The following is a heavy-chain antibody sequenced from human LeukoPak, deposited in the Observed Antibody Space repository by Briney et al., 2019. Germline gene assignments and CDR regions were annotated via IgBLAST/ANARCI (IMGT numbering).Heavy chain of an antibody. Sequence: GGSLRLSCAASGFTFSSYAMSWVRQAPGKGLEWVSAISGSGGSTYYADSVKGRFTISRDNSKNTLYLQMNSLRAEDTAVYYCAKDQGRYSNYPDVFDIWGQGTMVTVSS. V-gene: IGHV3-23*01. CDR3: AKDQGRYSNYPDVFDI. D-gene: IGHD4-11*01. CDR2: ISGSGGST. CDR1: GFTFSSYA. J-gene: IGHJ3*02.